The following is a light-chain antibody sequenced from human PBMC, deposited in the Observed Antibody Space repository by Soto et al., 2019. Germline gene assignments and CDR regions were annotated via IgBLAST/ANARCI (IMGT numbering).Light chain of an antibody. V-gene: IGLV2-8*01. Sequence: NHPASASGSPGQSGTISCTGTSSDVGGYNYVSWYQQHPGKAPKLMIYEVSQRPSGVPDRFSGSKSGNTASLTVSGLQAEDEADYYCNSYAGSNNVFGTGTKVTV. CDR1: SSDVGGYNY. J-gene: IGLJ1*01. CDR3: NSYAGSNNV. CDR2: EVS.